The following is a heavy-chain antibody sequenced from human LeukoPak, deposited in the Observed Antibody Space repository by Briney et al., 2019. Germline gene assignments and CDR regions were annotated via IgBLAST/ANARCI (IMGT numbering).Heavy chain of an antibody. CDR1: GFTFSSYS. J-gene: IGHJ4*02. Sequence: PGGSLRLSSAASGFTFSSYSLYWVRQAPGKGLEWVSAITSAGNTYYADSVKGRFTISRDSSKNTLYLQMNSLRSEDTAVYYCAKGGGPYHLPTDYWGQGTLVTVSS. D-gene: IGHD2-2*01. V-gene: IGHV3-23*01. CDR3: AKGGGPYHLPTDY. CDR2: ITSAGNT.